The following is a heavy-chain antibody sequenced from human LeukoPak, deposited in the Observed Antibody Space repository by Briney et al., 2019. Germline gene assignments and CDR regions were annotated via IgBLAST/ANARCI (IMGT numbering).Heavy chain of an antibody. D-gene: IGHD6-6*01. CDR2: INHSGST. J-gene: IGHJ5*02. V-gene: IGHV4-34*01. Sequence: SETLSLTCAVYGGSFSGYYWSWIRQPPGKGLEWIGEINHSGSTNYNPSLKSRVTISVDTSKNQFSLKLSSVTAADTAVYYCARGRRYSSSSHGNWFDPWGQGTLVTVSS. CDR1: GGSFSGYY. CDR3: ARGRRYSSSSHGNWFDP.